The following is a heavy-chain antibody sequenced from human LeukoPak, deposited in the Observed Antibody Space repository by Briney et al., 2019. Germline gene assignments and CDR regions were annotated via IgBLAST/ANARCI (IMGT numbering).Heavy chain of an antibody. J-gene: IGHJ4*02. CDR1: GGSISDYY. D-gene: IGHD4-17*01. V-gene: IGHV4-59*01. CDR2: IYYSGST. Sequence: SETLSLTCTVSGGSISDYYWSWIRQPPGKGLEWIGYIYYSGSTNHNPSLKTRVTISVDTSKNQFSLKLRSVTAADTAVYYCARAGRETVWRFDYWGQGTLVTVSS. CDR3: ARAGRETVWRFDY.